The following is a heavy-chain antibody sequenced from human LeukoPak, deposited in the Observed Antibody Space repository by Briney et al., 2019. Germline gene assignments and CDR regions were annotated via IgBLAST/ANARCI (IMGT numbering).Heavy chain of an antibody. CDR2: ISSSSSYI. CDR1: GSTFSSYS. J-gene: IGHJ5*02. Sequence: PGGSLRLSCAASGSTFSSYSMNWVRQAPGKGLEWVSSISSSSSYIYYADSVKGRFTISRDNAKNSLYMQMNSLRAEDTAVYYCARGHLDIVVVPAAIARGWFDPWGQGTLVTVSS. D-gene: IGHD2-2*02. V-gene: IGHV3-21*01. CDR3: ARGHLDIVVVPAAIARGWFDP.